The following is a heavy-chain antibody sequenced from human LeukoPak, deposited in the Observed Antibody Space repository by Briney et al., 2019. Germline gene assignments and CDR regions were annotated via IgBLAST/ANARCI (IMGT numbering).Heavy chain of an antibody. V-gene: IGHV1-46*01. CDR3: ARDTARYYFDY. CDR1: GYTFITYY. Sequence: GASVKVSCKASGYTFITYYIHWVRQAPGQGLEWMGIINPRGGSTTYAQKFQGRVTMTRDTSTSTVYMELSSLRSEDTAVYYCARDTARYYFDYWGQGTLVTVSS. CDR2: INPRGGST. D-gene: IGHD6-6*01. J-gene: IGHJ4*02.